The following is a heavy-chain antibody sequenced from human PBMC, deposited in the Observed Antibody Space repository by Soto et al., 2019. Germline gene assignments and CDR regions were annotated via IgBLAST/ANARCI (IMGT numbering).Heavy chain of an antibody. CDR1: GYTFRDYG. J-gene: IGHJ2*01. Sequence: ASVKVSCKASGYTFRDYGITCVRQAPGQGLEWMGWISISSGNTHFEESLQGRVTMTSDKTSTAYMELWRLRSDDSAMYYCARSYNYGSYWYFDLWGRGTLVTVSS. CDR2: ISISSGNT. V-gene: IGHV1-18*04. CDR3: ARSYNYGSYWYFDL. D-gene: IGHD3-10*01.